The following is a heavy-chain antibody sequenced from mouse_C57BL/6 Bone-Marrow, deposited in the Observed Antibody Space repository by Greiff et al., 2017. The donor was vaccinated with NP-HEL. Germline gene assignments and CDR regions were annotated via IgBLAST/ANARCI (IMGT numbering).Heavy chain of an antibody. CDR2: IDPSDSET. CDR1: GYTFTSYW. V-gene: IGHV1-52*01. D-gene: IGHD1-1*01. J-gene: IGHJ4*01. CDR3: ARGGYYGSSYYAMDY. Sequence: QVQLQQPGAELVRPGSSVKLSCKASGYTFTSYWMHWVKQRPIQGLEWIGNIDPSDSETHYNQKFKDKATLTVDKSSSTAYMQISSLTSEDSAVYYCARGGYYGSSYYAMDYWGQGTSVTVSS.